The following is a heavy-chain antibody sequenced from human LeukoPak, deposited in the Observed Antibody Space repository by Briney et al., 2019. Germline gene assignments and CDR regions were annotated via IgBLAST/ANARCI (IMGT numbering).Heavy chain of an antibody. Sequence: GGSLRLSCTASGFTFGDYAMSWFRQAPGKGLEWVAVISYDGSNKYYADSVKGRFAISRDNSKNTLYLQMNSLRAEDTAVYYCARGAIRFPDAFDIWGQGTMVTVSS. CDR3: ARGAIRFPDAFDI. J-gene: IGHJ3*02. V-gene: IGHV3-30*09. D-gene: IGHD3-3*01. CDR2: ISYDGSNK. CDR1: GFTFGDYA.